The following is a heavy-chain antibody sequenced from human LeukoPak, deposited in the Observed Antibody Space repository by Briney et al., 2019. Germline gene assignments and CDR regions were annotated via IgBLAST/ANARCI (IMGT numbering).Heavy chain of an antibody. D-gene: IGHD2-2*01. Sequence: GESLKISCKGSGYSFATYSVAWVRQMPGKGLEWMGIIYPDDSDTRYSPSFQDQVTMSADKSSSTAHLQWSGLKASDTAMYYCARLRGPSFTSSYYFDYWGQGTLVTVSS. CDR2: IYPDDSDT. J-gene: IGHJ4*02. V-gene: IGHV5-51*01. CDR3: ARLRGPSFTSSYYFDY. CDR1: GYSFATYS.